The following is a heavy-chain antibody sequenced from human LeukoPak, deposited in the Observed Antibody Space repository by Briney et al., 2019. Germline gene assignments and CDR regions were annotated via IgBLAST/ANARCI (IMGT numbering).Heavy chain of an antibody. Sequence: ASVKVSCKASGATFSSYAISWVRQAPGQGLEWMGRIIAIFGIANYAQKFQGRVTITADKSTSTAYMELSSLRSEDTAVYDRASYYYDSSGYYFPGAFDIWGQGTMVTVSS. V-gene: IGHV1-69*04. CDR2: IIAIFGIA. J-gene: IGHJ3*02. D-gene: IGHD3-22*01. CDR3: ASYYYDSSGYYFPGAFDI. CDR1: GATFSSYA.